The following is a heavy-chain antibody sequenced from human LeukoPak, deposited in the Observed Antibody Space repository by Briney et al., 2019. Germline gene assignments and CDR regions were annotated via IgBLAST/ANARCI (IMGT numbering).Heavy chain of an antibody. CDR3: ARALGGTVTDNWFDP. V-gene: IGHV3-7*01. J-gene: IGHJ5*02. D-gene: IGHD4-17*01. CDR1: GFTFSSYW. Sequence: GGSLRLSCAASGFTFSSYWMSWVRQAPGKGLEWVANIKQDGSEKYYVDSEKGRFTISRDNAKNSLYLQMNSLRAEDTAVYYCARALGGTVTDNWFDPWGQGTLVTVSS. CDR2: IKQDGSEK.